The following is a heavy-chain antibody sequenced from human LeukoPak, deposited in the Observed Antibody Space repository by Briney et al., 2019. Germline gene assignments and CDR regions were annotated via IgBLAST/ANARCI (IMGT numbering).Heavy chain of an antibody. J-gene: IGHJ4*02. CDR2: IYYSGST. CDR1: GGSISSGGYY. Sequence: TLSLTCPVSGGSISSGGYYWSWIRQHPGKGLEWIGYIYYSGSTYYNPSLKSRVTISVDTSKNQFSLKLSSVTAADTAVYYCARATRPANDYGDYFDYWGQGTLVTVSS. CDR3: ARATRPANDYGDYFDY. V-gene: IGHV4-31*03. D-gene: IGHD4-17*01.